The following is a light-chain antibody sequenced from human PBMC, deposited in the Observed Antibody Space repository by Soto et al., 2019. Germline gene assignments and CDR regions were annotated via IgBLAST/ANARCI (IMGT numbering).Light chain of an antibody. CDR2: SNN. CDR3: ATWDDRLNGPV. J-gene: IGLJ2*01. CDR1: SSNIGSNT. Sequence: SVLTQPPSTSGTPGQRVTISCSGSSSNIGSNTVNWYQQFPGTAPKLLIYSNNQRPSGVPDRFSGSKSGTSASLAISGLQSEDEADYYCATWDDRLNGPVFGGGTKVTVL. V-gene: IGLV1-44*01.